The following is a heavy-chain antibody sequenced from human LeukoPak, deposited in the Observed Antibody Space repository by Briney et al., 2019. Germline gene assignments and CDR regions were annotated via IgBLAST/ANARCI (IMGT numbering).Heavy chain of an antibody. Sequence: SVKVSCKASGSTFSSYAISWVRQAPGQGLEWMGRIIPIFGIANYAQKFQGRVTITADKSTSTAYMELSSLRSEDTAVYYCAREADRRGYYYDSSGYYLDYWGQGTLVTVSS. J-gene: IGHJ4*02. CDR2: IIPIFGIA. CDR1: GSTFSSYA. CDR3: AREADRRGYYYDSSGYYLDY. D-gene: IGHD3-22*01. V-gene: IGHV1-69*04.